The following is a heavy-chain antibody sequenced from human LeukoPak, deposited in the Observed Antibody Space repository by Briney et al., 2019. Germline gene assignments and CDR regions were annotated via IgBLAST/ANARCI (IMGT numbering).Heavy chain of an antibody. V-gene: IGHV1-18*01. CDR3: ARDSCSGGSCYQKYFDY. CDR1: GYTFTSYG. D-gene: IGHD2-15*01. J-gene: IGHJ4*02. CDR2: TSAYNVNT. Sequence: GASVKVSCKASGYTFTSYGISWVRQAPGQGLEGVGWTSAYNVNTNYAQKLQGRVTMTTDTSTSTAYMELRSLRSDDTAVYYCARDSCSGGSCYQKYFDYWGQGTLVTVSS.